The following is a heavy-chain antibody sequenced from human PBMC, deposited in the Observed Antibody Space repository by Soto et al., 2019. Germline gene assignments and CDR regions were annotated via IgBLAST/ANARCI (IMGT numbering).Heavy chain of an antibody. V-gene: IGHV3-23*01. Sequence: EVQRLESGGGLVQPGGSLRLSCAASGFTFSSYAMSWVRQAPGKGLEWVSAISGSGGSTYYADSVKGRFTISRDNSKNTLYLQMNSLRAEDTAVYYCAKSPDDFWSGYPPDAFDIWGQGTMVTVSS. CDR3: AKSPDDFWSGYPPDAFDI. J-gene: IGHJ3*02. CDR1: GFTFSSYA. CDR2: ISGSGGST. D-gene: IGHD3-3*01.